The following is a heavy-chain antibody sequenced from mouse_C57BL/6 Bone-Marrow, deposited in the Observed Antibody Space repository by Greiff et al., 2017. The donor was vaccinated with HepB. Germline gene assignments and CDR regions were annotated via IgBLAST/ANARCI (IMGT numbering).Heavy chain of an antibody. CDR3: ARRDFDY. Sequence: EVQLVESGGGLVQPGGSLKLSCAASGFTFSDYYMYWVLQTPEKRLEWVAYISNGGGSTYYPDTVKGRFTISRDNAKNTLYQHMSRLKSEDTAMYYCARRDFDYGGQGTTLTVSS. V-gene: IGHV5-12*01. CDR2: ISNGGGST. J-gene: IGHJ2*01. CDR1: GFTFSDYY.